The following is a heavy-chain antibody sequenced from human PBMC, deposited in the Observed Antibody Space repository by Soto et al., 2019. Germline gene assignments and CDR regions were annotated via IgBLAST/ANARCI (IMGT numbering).Heavy chain of an antibody. CDR2: ISWDGGST. V-gene: IGHV3-43*01. CDR1: GFTFDDYT. J-gene: IGHJ4*02. Sequence: EVQLVESGGVVVQPGGSLRLTCAASGFTFDDYTVHWVRQAPGKGLEWVSLISWDGGSTYYADSVKGRFTISRDNSKNSLYLQMNSLSTADTALYYCAKDIAARGWYSLDYWGQGTLVTVSS. CDR3: AKDIAARGWYSLDY. D-gene: IGHD6-19*01.